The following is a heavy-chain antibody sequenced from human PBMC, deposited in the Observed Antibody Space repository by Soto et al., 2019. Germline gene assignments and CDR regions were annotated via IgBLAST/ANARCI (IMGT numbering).Heavy chain of an antibody. D-gene: IGHD3-10*01. CDR1: GYTCSTSC. CDR3: ARGWFGEFLYYLDY. Sequence: ASVKVSCKASGYTCSTSCMSWLRQAPGQGLEWMGWISTYNGDTNDAPKFQDRVTMTSDTSTSTVYMELRSLRSDDTAVYYCARGWFGEFLYYLDYWGQGTLVTVSS. J-gene: IGHJ4*02. V-gene: IGHV1-18*01. CDR2: ISTYNGDT.